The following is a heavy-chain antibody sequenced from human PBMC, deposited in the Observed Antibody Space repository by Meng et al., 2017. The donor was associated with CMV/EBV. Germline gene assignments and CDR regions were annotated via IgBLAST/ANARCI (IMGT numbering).Heavy chain of an antibody. CDR1: GFTFSSYS. Sequence: GESLKISCAASGFTFSSYSMNWVRQAPGKGLEWVSYISSSSSIIYYADSVKGRFTISRDNAKNSLYLQMNSLRAEDTAVYYCARLPSSKRITMIVVDYWGQGTLVTVSS. J-gene: IGHJ4*02. CDR3: ARLPSSKRITMIVVDY. CDR2: ISSSSSII. D-gene: IGHD3-22*01. V-gene: IGHV3-48*04.